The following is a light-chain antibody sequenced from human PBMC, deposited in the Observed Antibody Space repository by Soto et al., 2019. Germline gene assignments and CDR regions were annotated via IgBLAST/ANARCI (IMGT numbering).Light chain of an antibody. V-gene: IGLV2-23*03. CDR1: SSDVGSYTL. CDR2: EGT. CDR3: CLYAGTTTVV. Sequence: QSALTQPASVSGSPGQSITISCTGTSSDVGSYTLVSWYQQHPGKAPKLMIYEGTKRPSGVSNRFSGSKSGNTASLRISGLQAEDEADYYCCLYAGTTTVVFGGGTKVTVL. J-gene: IGLJ2*01.